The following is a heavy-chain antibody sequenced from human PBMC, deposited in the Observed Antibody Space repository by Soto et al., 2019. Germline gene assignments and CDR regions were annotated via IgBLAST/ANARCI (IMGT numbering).Heavy chain of an antibody. CDR1: GFTFCTYA. CDR3: AKGGYNYGFLFDC. D-gene: IGHD5-18*01. CDR2: IDNSGGIT. Sequence: GGPRLSRAPSGFTFCTYAMSWVPPVPGKGLEWVSTIDNSGGITYYADSVKGRFTISRDNSKNTLYLQMNSLRAEDTAVYYCAKGGYNYGFLFDCWGQGTLVTVSS. J-gene: IGHJ4*02. V-gene: IGHV3-23*05.